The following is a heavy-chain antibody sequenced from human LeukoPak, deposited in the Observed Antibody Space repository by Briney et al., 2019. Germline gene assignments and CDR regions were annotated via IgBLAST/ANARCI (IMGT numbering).Heavy chain of an antibody. CDR2: IYYSRST. CDR1: GGSISGYY. V-gene: IGHV4-59*01. Sequence: ASETLSLTRTVSGGSISGYYWSWIRQPPGKGLEWIGYIYYSRSTNYNPSLKSRVAISVDTSKNQFSLKLSSVTAADTAVYYCARDIGTGFTDYWGQGTLVTVSS. D-gene: IGHD1-26*01. J-gene: IGHJ4*02. CDR3: ARDIGTGFTDY.